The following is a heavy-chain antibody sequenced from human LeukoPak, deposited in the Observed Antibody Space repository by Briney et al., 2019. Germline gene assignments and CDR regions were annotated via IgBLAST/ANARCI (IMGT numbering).Heavy chain of an antibody. D-gene: IGHD3-10*02. CDR2: ISDSGDST. J-gene: IGHJ6*04. CDR1: GFTFSSYG. V-gene: IGHV3-23*01. CDR3: AELGITMIGGV. Sequence: TGGSLRLSCAASGFTFSSYGLSWVRQAPGKGLEWVSDISDSGDSTNYADSVKGRFTISRDNAKNSLYLQMNSLRAEDTAVYYCAELGITMIGGVWGKGTTVTISS.